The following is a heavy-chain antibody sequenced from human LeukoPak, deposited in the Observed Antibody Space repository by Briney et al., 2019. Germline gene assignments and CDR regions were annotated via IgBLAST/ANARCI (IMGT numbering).Heavy chain of an antibody. Sequence: SETLSLTCSVSGGSINSYYWSWIRQHPGKGLEWIGYIYYSGSTYYNPSLKSRVTISVDTSKNQFSLKLSSVTAADTAVYYCARDRSHNWFDPWGQGTLVTVSS. CDR2: IYYSGST. V-gene: IGHV4-59*06. CDR3: ARDRSHNWFDP. CDR1: GGSINSYY. J-gene: IGHJ5*02. D-gene: IGHD5-24*01.